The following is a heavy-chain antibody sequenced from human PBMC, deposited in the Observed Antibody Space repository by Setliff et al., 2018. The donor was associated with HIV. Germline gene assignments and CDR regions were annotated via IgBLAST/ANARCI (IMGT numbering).Heavy chain of an antibody. CDR2: IPSNSEYT. CDR3: AKDAGSYSYVHEYFQH. D-gene: IGHD5-18*01. V-gene: IGHV3-23*01. Sequence: GSLRLSCTASGFTFSRHAMTWVRQAPGKGLEWVSTIPSNSEYTIYADSVEGRFTISRDNSKNTLYLQMNSLRAEDTAVYYCAKDAGSYSYVHEYFQHWGQGTLVTVSS. CDR1: GFTFSRHA. J-gene: IGHJ1*01.